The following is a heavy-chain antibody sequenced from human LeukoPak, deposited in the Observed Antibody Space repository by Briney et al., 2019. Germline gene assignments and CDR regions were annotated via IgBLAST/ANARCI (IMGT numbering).Heavy chain of an antibody. CDR2: TFYRSKWYN. CDR3: ARDGGNLEHYYFDY. J-gene: IGHJ4*02. V-gene: IGHV6-1*01. Sequence: SQTLSLTCAISGDSVSSNSAAWNWIRQSPSRGLEWLGRTFYRSKWYNNYAVSVESRITINPDTTKNQFSLQSNSVTPEDTAVYYCARDGGNLEHYYFDYWGQGTLVTVSS. CDR1: GDSVSSNSAA. D-gene: IGHD1/OR15-1a*01.